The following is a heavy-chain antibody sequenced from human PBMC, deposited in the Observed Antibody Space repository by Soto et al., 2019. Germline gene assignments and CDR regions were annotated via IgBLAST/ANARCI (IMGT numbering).Heavy chain of an antibody. CDR2: IIYDGSTK. J-gene: IGHJ4*02. V-gene: IGHV3-30*18. CDR1: GFTFSSYG. D-gene: IGHD3-10*01. Sequence: QVQLVESGGGVVQPGRSLRLSCAASGFTFSSYGMHWVRQAPGKGLEWVAVIIYDGSTKYYADSVKGRFTISRDNSKSTRYLQMNSLRAEDTAVYYCEKDRMGAGVRGYFDYWGQGTLVTVSS. CDR3: EKDRMGAGVRGYFDY.